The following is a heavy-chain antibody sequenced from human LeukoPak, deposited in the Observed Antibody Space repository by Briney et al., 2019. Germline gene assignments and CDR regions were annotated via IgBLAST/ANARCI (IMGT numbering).Heavy chain of an antibody. CDR2: IYTSGST. Sequence: SQTLSLTCTVSGGSISSGSYYWSWIRQPAWKGLEWIGPIYTSGSTNYNPSLKSRVTISVNRAKKQFTRKLRAGAAADTAVYYCARPGVYSGYDPTADDAFVISGQGTMVTVSS. CDR3: ARPGVYSGYDPTADDAFVI. J-gene: IGHJ3*02. CDR1: GGSISSGSYY. D-gene: IGHD5-12*01. V-gene: IGHV4-61*02.